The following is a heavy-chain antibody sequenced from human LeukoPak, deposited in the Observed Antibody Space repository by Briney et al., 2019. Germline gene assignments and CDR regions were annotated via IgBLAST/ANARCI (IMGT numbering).Heavy chain of an antibody. CDR3: ARVHSSSWYGGWFDP. V-gene: IGHV3-66*01. D-gene: IGHD6-13*01. CDR1: GFTVSSNS. CDR2: IYTGGTT. Sequence: PGGSLRLSCAASGFTVSSNSMSWVRQAPGKGLVWVSVIYTGGTTYYADSVKGRFTISRDNSKNTLYLQMNSLRAEDTAVYYCARVHSSSWYGGWFDPWGQGTLVTVSS. J-gene: IGHJ5*02.